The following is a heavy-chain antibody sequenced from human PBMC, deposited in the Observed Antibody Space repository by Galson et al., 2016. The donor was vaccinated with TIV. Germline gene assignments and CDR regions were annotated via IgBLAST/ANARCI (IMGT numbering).Heavy chain of an antibody. V-gene: IGHV1-69*13. CDR1: GAIFNSYA. D-gene: IGHD3-3*01. Sequence: SVKVSCKASGAIFNSYAISWVRQAPRQGLEWMGGTVPMFGIVTYAQKFQGKITLTADASTSTAYMELRSLRSDDTAVYYCARGGWSGDPGDYHYYYMDVWGKRTTVIVSS. J-gene: IGHJ6*03. CDR3: ARGGWSGDPGDYHYYYMDV. CDR2: TVPMFGIV.